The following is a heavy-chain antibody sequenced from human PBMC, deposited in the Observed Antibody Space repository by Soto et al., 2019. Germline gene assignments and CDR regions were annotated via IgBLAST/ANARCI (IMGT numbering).Heavy chain of an antibody. J-gene: IGHJ5*02. CDR3: AKGFIRDCGGDCTVDT. Sequence: PGGSLRLACAASVFTFISYTMIWVRQAPGKGLEWVSGISATGGSTYYADSVKGRFTFSRDNSKNTLYLQMNSLRAEDTAVYYCAKGFIRDCGGDCTVDTWGQGTLVTVSS. D-gene: IGHD2-21*02. CDR1: VFTFISYT. CDR2: ISATGGST. V-gene: IGHV3-23*01.